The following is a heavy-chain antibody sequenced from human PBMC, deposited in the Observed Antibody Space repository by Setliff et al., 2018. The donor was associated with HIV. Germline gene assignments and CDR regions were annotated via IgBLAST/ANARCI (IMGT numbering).Heavy chain of an antibody. CDR1: GGSFSGYH. D-gene: IGHD2-15*01. V-gene: IGHV4-34*01. CDR2: INHSGRT. J-gene: IGHJ6*03. CDR3: ARVSITYWYSIPTFYYCYMDV. Sequence: LSLTCAVYGGSFSGYHWNWIRQPPGKGLEWIGEINHSGRTNYNPSLKSRVTISVDTSKNQFSLKLRSVTAADTAMYYCARVSITYWYSIPTFYYCYMDVWGKGTKVTVSS.